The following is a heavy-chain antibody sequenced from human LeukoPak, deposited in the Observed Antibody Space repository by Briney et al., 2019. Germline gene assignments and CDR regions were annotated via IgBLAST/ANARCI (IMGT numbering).Heavy chain of an antibody. CDR3: AKGLVYTDY. CDR2: VSGSGDII. J-gene: IGHJ4*02. Sequence: GGSLRLSCGASGFNFSSSAMSWVRQAPGRGLEWVSGVSGSGDIIYYAESVRGRFTISRDNSKNTLYVQMNSLRAEHTAVYYCAKGLVYTDYWGQGTLVTVSS. V-gene: IGHV3-23*01. CDR1: GFNFSSSA. D-gene: IGHD6-19*01.